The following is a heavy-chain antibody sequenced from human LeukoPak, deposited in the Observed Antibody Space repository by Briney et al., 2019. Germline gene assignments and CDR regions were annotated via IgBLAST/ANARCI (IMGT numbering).Heavy chain of an antibody. CDR2: MNPDTGGR. J-gene: IGHJ4*02. CDR3: ARDRVEMSTSLSFFDN. CDR1: GYSFVGYY. Sequence: ASVKVSCKASGYSFVGYYIHWIRQAPGQGLEWLGWMNPDTGGRKLGQKFQGRVTLTRDTSINTAYMELNSLQSDDTAVYFCARDRVEMSTSLSFFDNWGQGSLITVSS. D-gene: IGHD5-24*01. V-gene: IGHV1-2*02.